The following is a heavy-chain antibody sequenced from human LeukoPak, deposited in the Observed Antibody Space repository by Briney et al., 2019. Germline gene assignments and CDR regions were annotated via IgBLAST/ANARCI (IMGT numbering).Heavy chain of an antibody. V-gene: IGHV3-7*01. CDR2: IKQDGSEK. Sequence: GGSLRLSCVASGFTFSSYWMSWVRQAPGKGLEWVANIKQDGSEKYYADSVKGRFTISRDNAKNSLYLQMNSLRAEDTAVYYCARHGEGFDYWGQGTLVTVSS. CDR1: GFTFSSYW. D-gene: IGHD4-17*01. CDR3: ARHGEGFDY. J-gene: IGHJ4*02.